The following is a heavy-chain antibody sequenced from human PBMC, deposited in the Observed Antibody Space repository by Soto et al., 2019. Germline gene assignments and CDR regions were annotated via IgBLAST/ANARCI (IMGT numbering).Heavy chain of an antibody. Sequence: QVQLQESGPGLVKPSGTLSLTCAVSGGSISSSNWWSWVRQPPGKGLEWIGEIYHSGSTNYNPSLKSRVTISVDKSKNQFSLKLSSVTAADTAVYYCARDRGDRIAAAGLNWFDPWGQGTLVTVSS. D-gene: IGHD6-13*01. CDR3: ARDRGDRIAAAGLNWFDP. J-gene: IGHJ5*02. V-gene: IGHV4-4*02. CDR1: GGSISSSNW. CDR2: IYHSGST.